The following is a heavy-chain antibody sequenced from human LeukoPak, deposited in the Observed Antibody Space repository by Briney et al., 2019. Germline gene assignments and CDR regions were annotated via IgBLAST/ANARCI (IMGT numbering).Heavy chain of an antibody. J-gene: IGHJ4*02. CDR2: IYHSGST. Sequence: PSGPLSLTCTVSSGSISNGNWWSWVRQPPGKGLEWIGEIYHSGSTNYNPSLKTRVTISVDKSRNEFSLKLTSVTAADTAVYYRARVLFGSGSSLDYWGQGTLVTVSS. CDR3: ARVLFGSGSSLDY. D-gene: IGHD3-10*01. CDR1: SGSISNGNW. V-gene: IGHV4-4*02.